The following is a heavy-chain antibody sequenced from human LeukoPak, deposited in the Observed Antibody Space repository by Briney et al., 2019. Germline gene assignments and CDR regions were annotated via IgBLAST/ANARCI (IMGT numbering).Heavy chain of an antibody. J-gene: IGHJ4*02. CDR3: ARVIYDSSGYYLYFDY. CDR1: GGSFSGYY. V-gene: IGHV4-34*01. CDR2: INHSGST. D-gene: IGHD3-22*01. Sequence: NTSETLSLTCAVYGGSFSGYYWSWIRQPPGKGLEWIGEINHSGSTNYNPSLKSRVTISVDTSKNQFSLKLSSVTAADTAVYYCARVIYDSSGYYLYFDYWGQGTLVTVSS.